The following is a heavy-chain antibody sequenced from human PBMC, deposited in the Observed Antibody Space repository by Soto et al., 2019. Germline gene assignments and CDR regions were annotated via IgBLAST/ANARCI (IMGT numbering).Heavy chain of an antibody. J-gene: IGHJ5*02. Sequence: GGSLRLSCAASGFTFSSYAMHWVRQAPGKGLEWVAVISYDGSNKYYADSVKGRFTISRDNSKNTLYLQMNSLRAEDTAVYYCARDFKSGYDGICWFDPWGQGTLVTVSS. V-gene: IGHV3-30-3*01. CDR2: ISYDGSNK. CDR3: ARDFKSGYDGICWFDP. CDR1: GFTFSSYA. D-gene: IGHD2-2*01.